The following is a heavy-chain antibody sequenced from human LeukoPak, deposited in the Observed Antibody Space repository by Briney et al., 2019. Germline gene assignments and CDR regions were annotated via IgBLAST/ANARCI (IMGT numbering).Heavy chain of an antibody. V-gene: IGHV1-69*13. CDR3: AIFQGTYGDNDNDY. Sequence: GAPLRVSSKASGGTFRSYAINWVRLAPGRGLEWMGGIIPMINTPKYAQKFQGRVTITADESTSTGYMEVSSLRSEDTAVYYCAIFQGTYGDNDNDYWGQGTLVTVSS. D-gene: IGHD4-17*01. CDR2: IIPMINTP. CDR1: GGTFRSYA. J-gene: IGHJ4*02.